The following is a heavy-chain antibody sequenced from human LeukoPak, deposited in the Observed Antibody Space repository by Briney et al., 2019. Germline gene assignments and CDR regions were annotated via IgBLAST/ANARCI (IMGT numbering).Heavy chain of an antibody. CDR2: FDYSGST. V-gene: IGHV4-61*01. J-gene: IGHJ5*02. D-gene: IGHD3-3*01. Sequence: SETLSLTCTVSGGSVSSGSYYWSWIRQPPGKVLEWIGHFDYSGSTNYNPSLKSRVDISVDTSKNQFSLKLSSVTAADTAVYYCTREAKDFEATIFGWFDPWGQGTLVTVSS. CDR3: TREAKDFEATIFGWFDP. CDR1: GGSVSSGSYY.